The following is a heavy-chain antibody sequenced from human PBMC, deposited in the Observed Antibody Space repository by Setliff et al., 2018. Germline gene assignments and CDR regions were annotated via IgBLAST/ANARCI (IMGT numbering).Heavy chain of an antibody. D-gene: IGHD3-16*01. CDR3: ARDGISWLMWFDP. J-gene: IGHJ5*02. Sequence: ASVKVSCKASGYSFTDYYMHWVRQVPGRGLEWMGWINPKSGGTRYAQKFQGRVTMTRDTSISTAYMELSSLRSGDTAVYYCARDGISWLMWFDPWGQGTLVTVSS. V-gene: IGHV1-2*02. CDR2: INPKSGGT. CDR1: GYSFTDYY.